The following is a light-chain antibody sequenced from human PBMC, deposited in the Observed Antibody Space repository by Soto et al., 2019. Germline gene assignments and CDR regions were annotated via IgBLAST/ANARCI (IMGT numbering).Light chain of an antibody. CDR1: QSVSSN. CDR3: QQYNVWPLT. J-gene: IGKJ4*01. Sequence: EIVMTQSPATLSVSPGERATLSCRASQSVSSNLAWYQQKPGQTPKLLIYVASTRAAGIPARFSGSGSGTEFTFTISSLQSEYFAVYYCQQYNVWPLTSGGGTKVEFK. V-gene: IGKV3-15*01. CDR2: VAS.